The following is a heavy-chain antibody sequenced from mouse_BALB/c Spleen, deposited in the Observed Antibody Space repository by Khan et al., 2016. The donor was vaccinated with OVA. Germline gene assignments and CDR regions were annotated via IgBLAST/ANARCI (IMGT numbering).Heavy chain of an antibody. CDR2: INTYTGEP. Sequence: QIQLVQSGPELKKPGETVKISCKASGYTFTNYGMNWVKQAPGKGLKWMGWINTYTGEPTYADDFKGRFAFSLETSASTAYLQINNLKNEDTATYLCARPPFFSYVMGYWGQGTSVTVSS. CDR3: ARPPFFSYVMGY. V-gene: IGHV9-3-1*01. CDR1: GYTFTNYG. J-gene: IGHJ4*01.